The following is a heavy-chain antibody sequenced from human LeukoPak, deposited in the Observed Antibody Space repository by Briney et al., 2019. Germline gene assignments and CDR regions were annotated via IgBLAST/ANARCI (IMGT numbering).Heavy chain of an antibody. CDR3: ARDWGCSSTSCYGIYWYFDL. CDR1: GYTFTSYY. Sequence: GASVKVSCKASGYTFTSYYMHWVRQAPGQGLEWMGIINPSGGSTSYAQKFQGRVTMTRDTSTSTVYMELSSLRSEDTAVYYCARDWGCSSTSCYGIYWYFDLWGRGILVTVSS. V-gene: IGHV1-46*01. CDR2: INPSGGST. J-gene: IGHJ2*01. D-gene: IGHD2-2*01.